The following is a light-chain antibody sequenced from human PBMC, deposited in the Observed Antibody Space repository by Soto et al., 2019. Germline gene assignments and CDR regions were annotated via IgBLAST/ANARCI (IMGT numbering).Light chain of an antibody. CDR1: HSISSF. CDR2: GAS. CDR3: QQLSNSLRST. J-gene: IGKJ2*01. V-gene: IGKV1-39*01. Sequence: DFPLTQSPSSLSASVGDRVTITCRASHSISSFLNWYQQKPGKAPRLLIYGASSLQRGVPSRFSGSGSGTELTPTISSLQPKNFPTYYFQQLSNSLRSTFGQGPTWRSN.